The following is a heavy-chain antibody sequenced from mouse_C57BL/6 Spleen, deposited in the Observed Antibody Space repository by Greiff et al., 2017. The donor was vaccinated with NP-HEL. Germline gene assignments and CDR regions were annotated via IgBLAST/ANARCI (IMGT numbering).Heavy chain of an antibody. V-gene: IGHV5-9-1*02. D-gene: IGHD2-1*01. CDR1: GFTFSSYA. J-gene: IGHJ3*01. CDR2: ISSGGDYI. Sequence: EVKVEESGEGLVKPGGSLKLSCAASGFTFSSYAMSWVRQTPEKRLEWVAYISSGGDYIYYADTVKGRFTISRDNARNTLYLQMSSLKSEDTAMYYCTREDYGNLAYWGQGTLVTVSA. CDR3: TREDYGNLAY.